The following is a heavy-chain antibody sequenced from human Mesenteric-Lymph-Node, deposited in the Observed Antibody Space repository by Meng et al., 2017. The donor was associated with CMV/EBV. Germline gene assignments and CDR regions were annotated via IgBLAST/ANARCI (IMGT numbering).Heavy chain of an antibody. CDR3: ARPTGGSSSPWDH. D-gene: IGHD6-6*01. V-gene: IGHV4-39*01. Sequence: TVSGGSISSSTWCWGWIRQPPGKGLEWIGSMYFGGGTYYNPSLKSRVTISVDSSKNQFSLKVTSVTAADTAVYYCARPTGGSSSPWDHWGQGTLVTVSS. CDR1: GGSISSSTWC. CDR2: MYFGGGT. J-gene: IGHJ4*02.